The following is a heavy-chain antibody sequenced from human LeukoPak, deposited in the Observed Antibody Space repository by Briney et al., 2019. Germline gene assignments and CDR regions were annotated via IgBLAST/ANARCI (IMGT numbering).Heavy chain of an antibody. D-gene: IGHD3-22*01. CDR3: AKAMSTDHYDSRGFYRVDFDS. Sequence: GGSLRLSCAASGFTFSTYAMSWVRQAPGKGLEWVSALTNSGGSGGVTYYADSVKGRFIISRDNSKSTLYLQLSSLRAEDTAVYYCAKAMSTDHYDSRGFYRVDFDSWGQGTLVTVSS. CDR1: GFTFSTYA. CDR2: LTNSGGSGGVT. J-gene: IGHJ4*02. V-gene: IGHV3-23*01.